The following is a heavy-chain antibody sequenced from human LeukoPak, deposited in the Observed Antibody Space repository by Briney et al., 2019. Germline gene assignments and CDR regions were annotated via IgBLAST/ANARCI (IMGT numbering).Heavy chain of an antibody. D-gene: IGHD4-17*01. J-gene: IGHJ4*02. Sequence: SQTLSLTCTVSGGSISSGSYYWSWIRQPAGKGLEWIGRIYTSGSTNYNPSLKSRVTISVDTSKNQFSLKLSSVTAADTAVYYCARVYGDCVDYWGQGTLVTVSS. V-gene: IGHV4-61*02. CDR3: ARVYGDCVDY. CDR1: GGSISSGSYY. CDR2: IYTSGST.